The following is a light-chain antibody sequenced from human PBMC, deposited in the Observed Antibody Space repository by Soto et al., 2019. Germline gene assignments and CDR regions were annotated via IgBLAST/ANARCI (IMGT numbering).Light chain of an antibody. CDR2: DAS. J-gene: IGKJ4*01. V-gene: IGKV3-11*01. CDR1: QSVSSY. Sequence: ILLTQSPSTLSLPPGERATLSCRASQSVSSYLAWYQQKPGQAPRLLIYDASNRATGIPARFSGSGSGTDFTLTISSLEPEDFAVYYCQQRSNWSLTFGGGTKVDIK. CDR3: QQRSNWSLT.